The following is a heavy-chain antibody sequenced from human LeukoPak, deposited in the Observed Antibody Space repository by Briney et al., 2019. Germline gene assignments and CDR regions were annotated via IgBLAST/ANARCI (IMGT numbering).Heavy chain of an antibody. V-gene: IGHV3-48*03. CDR2: ISTSGSTI. J-gene: IGHJ4*02. CDR1: GFTFSSYE. Sequence: PGGSLRPSCAASGFTFSSYEMNWVRQAPGKGLEWVSYISTSGSTIYYADSVKGRFTISRDNAKNSLYLQMNSLRAEDTAVYYCSWGGRGGTRRGFDYWGQGTLVSVSS. D-gene: IGHD1-26*01. CDR3: SWGGRGGTRRGFDY.